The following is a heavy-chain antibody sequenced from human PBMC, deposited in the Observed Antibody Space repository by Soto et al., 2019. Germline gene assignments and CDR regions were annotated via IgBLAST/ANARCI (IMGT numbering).Heavy chain of an antibody. Sequence: EVQLVESGGGLVQPGGSLRLSCTASGFTVSSNYMTWVRQAPGKGLEWVSVIYSGGSTFYADFVKGRFIISRDNSKITVYLQVNSLRAEDTAVYYWARDIGGDFDFWGQGTLVTVSS. J-gene: IGHJ4*02. D-gene: IGHD2-21*01. CDR2: IYSGGST. CDR3: ARDIGGDFDF. CDR1: GFTVSSNY. V-gene: IGHV3-66*01.